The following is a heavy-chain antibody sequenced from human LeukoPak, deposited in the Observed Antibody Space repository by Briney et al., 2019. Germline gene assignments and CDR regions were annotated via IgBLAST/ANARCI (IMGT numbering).Heavy chain of an antibody. CDR2: ISGSGVGT. CDR3: AKTGGRGNSED. J-gene: IGHJ4*02. CDR1: GFTFSTYA. D-gene: IGHD6-13*01. V-gene: IGHV3-23*01. Sequence: GGSLRLSCAASGFTFSTYAMSWVRQAPGKGLEWVSAISGSGVGTYYADSVKGRFTISRDNSKNTLYLQMNSLRAEDTAVYYCAKTGGRGNSEDWGQGTLVTVSS.